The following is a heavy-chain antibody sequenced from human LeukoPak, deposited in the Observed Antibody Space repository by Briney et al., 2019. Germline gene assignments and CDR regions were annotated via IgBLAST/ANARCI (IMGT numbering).Heavy chain of an antibody. Sequence: GASVKVSCKASGYTFTSYGISWVRQAPGQGLEWMGRIIPILGIANYAQKFQGRVTITADKSTSTAYMELSSLRSEDTAVYYCATSDLYSSSSYYYYGMDVWGQGTTVTVSS. J-gene: IGHJ6*02. D-gene: IGHD6-6*01. CDR2: IIPILGIA. V-gene: IGHV1-69*04. CDR1: GYTFTSYG. CDR3: ATSDLYSSSSYYYYGMDV.